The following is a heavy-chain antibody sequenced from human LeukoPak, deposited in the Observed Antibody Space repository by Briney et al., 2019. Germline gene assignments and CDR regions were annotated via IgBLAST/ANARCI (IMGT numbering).Heavy chain of an antibody. D-gene: IGHD1-26*01. Sequence: PSETLSLTCTVSGGSISSYYWSWIRQPPGKGLEWIGYIYYSGSTNFNPSLNGRVSISRDTTKNLFSLKLSSVAAADTAVYYCARQGIVGDYYYYMDVWGKGTTVTISS. J-gene: IGHJ6*03. V-gene: IGHV4-59*08. CDR3: ARQGIVGDYYYYMDV. CDR1: GGSISSYY. CDR2: IYYSGST.